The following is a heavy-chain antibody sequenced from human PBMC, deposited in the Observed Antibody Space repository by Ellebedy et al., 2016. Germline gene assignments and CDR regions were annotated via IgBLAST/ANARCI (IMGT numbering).Heavy chain of an antibody. J-gene: IGHJ4*02. CDR2: MNPNSGNT. Sequence: ASVKVSXKISGYTFTSFDINWVRKTTGQGLEWLGWMNPNSGNTGYAQKFQGRVTMTRDTSIRTAYMELSNLRSEDTAVYYCARPSPFYEPYSAFDYWGQGTLVTVSS. CDR1: GYTFTSFD. D-gene: IGHD3-16*01. V-gene: IGHV1-8*02. CDR3: ARPSPFYEPYSAFDY.